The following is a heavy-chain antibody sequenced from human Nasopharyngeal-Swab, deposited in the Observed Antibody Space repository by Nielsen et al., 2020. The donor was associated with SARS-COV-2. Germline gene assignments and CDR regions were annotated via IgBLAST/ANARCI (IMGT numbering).Heavy chain of an antibody. J-gene: IGHJ6*02. D-gene: IGHD3-3*01. CDR3: AREEGITIFGVPIGFGYYGMDV. V-gene: IGHV7-4-1*02. Sequence: ASVKVSCKASGYTFTRYAMNWVRQAPGQGLEWMGWINTNTGNPTYAQGFTGRFVFSLDTSVSTAYLQISSLKAEDTAVYYCAREEGITIFGVPIGFGYYGMDVWGQGTTVTVSS. CDR1: GYTFTRYA. CDR2: INTNTGNP.